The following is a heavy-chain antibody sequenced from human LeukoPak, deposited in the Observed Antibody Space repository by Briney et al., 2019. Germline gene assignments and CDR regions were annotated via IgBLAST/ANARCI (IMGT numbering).Heavy chain of an antibody. J-gene: IGHJ4*02. CDR3: ARGRIGSDYFDY. V-gene: IGHV4-34*01. Sequence: SETLSLTCAVYGGSFSGYYWSWIRQPPGKGLEWIGEINHSGSTNYNPSLKSRVTISVDTSKNQSSLKLSSVTAADTAVYYCARGRIGSDYFDYWGQGTLVTVSS. CDR2: INHSGST. CDR1: GGSFSGYY. D-gene: IGHD2-15*01.